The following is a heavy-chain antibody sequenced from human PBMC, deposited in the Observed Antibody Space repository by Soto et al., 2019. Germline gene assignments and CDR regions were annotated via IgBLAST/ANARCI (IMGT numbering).Heavy chain of an antibody. CDR1: GGTFSSYA. CDR2: IIPIFGTA. Sequence: QVQLVQSGAEVKKPGSSVKVSCKASGGTFSSYAISWVRQAPGQGLEWMGGIIPIFGTANYGQKFQGRVTMTADESTSTAYMELSSLRSEDTAVYYCARDCSGNNPCTGYWGQGTLVTVSS. J-gene: IGHJ4*02. CDR3: ARDCSGNNPCTGY. V-gene: IGHV1-69*01. D-gene: IGHD3-10*02.